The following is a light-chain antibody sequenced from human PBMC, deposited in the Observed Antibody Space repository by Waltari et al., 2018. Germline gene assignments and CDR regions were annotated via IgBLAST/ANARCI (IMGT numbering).Light chain of an antibody. CDR1: QSVTSSY. CDR2: ATS. J-gene: IGKJ1*01. V-gene: IGKV3-20*01. CDR3: QQYGSLWT. Sequence: EIGLTQSPGTLSLSPGERATLSCRAIQSVTSSYLAWYQQKPDQAPRLLIYATSSRATGIPDRFSGSGSGTDFTLTISRLEPEDFAVYYCQQYGSLWTFGQGTKVEIK.